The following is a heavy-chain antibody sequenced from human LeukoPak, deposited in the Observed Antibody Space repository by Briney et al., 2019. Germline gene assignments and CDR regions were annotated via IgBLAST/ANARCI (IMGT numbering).Heavy chain of an antibody. D-gene: IGHD3-3*01. CDR3: ARDNSLTIFGVVANWFDP. V-gene: IGHV4-30-2*01. Sequence: PSGTLSLTCAVSGGSISSGGYSWSWIRQPPGKGLECIGYIYHSGSTYYNPSLKSRVTISVDRSKNQFSLKLSSVTAADTAVYYCARDNSLTIFGVVANWFDPWGQGTLVTVSS. CDR2: IYHSGST. J-gene: IGHJ5*02. CDR1: GGSISSGGYS.